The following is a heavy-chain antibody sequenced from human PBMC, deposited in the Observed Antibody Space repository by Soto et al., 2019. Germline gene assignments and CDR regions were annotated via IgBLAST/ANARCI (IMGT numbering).Heavy chain of an antibody. CDR3: TTDFEAGDYPHLKYYYYGMDV. CDR2: IKSKTDGGTT. J-gene: IGHJ6*02. CDR1: GFTFSNAW. D-gene: IGHD4-17*01. Sequence: EVQLVESGGGLVKPGGSLRLSCAASGFTFSNAWMNWVRQAPGKGLEWVGRIKSKTDGGTTDYAAPVKGRFTISRDDSKNTLYLQMNSLKTEDTAVYYCTTDFEAGDYPHLKYYYYGMDVWGQGTTVTVSS. V-gene: IGHV3-15*07.